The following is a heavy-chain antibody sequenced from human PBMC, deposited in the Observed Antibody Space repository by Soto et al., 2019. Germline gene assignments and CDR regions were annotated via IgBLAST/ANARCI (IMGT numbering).Heavy chain of an antibody. CDR2: INHSGST. CDR3: ARIPPYYYDSSGYYYWYFDY. CDR1: GGSFSGYY. Sequence: QVQLQQWGAGLLKPSETLSLTCAVYGGSFSGYYWSWIRQPPGKGLEWIGEINHSGSTNYNPSLKSRVTISVDTSKNQFSLKLSSVTAADTAVYYCARIPPYYYDSSGYYYWYFDYWGQGTLVTVSS. V-gene: IGHV4-34*01. D-gene: IGHD3-22*01. J-gene: IGHJ4*02.